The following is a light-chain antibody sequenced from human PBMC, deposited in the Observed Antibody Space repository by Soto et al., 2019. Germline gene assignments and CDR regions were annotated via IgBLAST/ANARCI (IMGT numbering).Light chain of an antibody. J-gene: IGLJ2*01. V-gene: IGLV2-14*01. CDR1: SSDVGGYNY. CDR3: SSYTSSMPLG. CDR2: EIS. Sequence: QSALTQPASVSGSPGQSITISCTGTSSDVGGYNYVSWYQQHPGKVPKLMIYEISNRPSGVSNRFSGSKSGNTASLTISGLQAEDEADDYCSSYTSSMPLGFGGGTQLTVL.